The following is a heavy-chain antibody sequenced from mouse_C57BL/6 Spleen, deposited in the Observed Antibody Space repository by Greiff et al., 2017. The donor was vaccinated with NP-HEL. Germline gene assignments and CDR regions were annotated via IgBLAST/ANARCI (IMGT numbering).Heavy chain of an antibody. Sequence: QVQLKQPGAELVRPGTSVKLSCKASGYTFTSYWMHWVKQRPGQGLEWIGVIDPSDSYTNYNQKFKGKATLTVDTSSSTAYMQLSSLTSEDSAVYYCARGGGGYDKFAYWGQGTLVTVSA. V-gene: IGHV1-59*01. J-gene: IGHJ3*01. D-gene: IGHD2-2*01. CDR2: IDPSDSYT. CDR1: GYTFTSYW. CDR3: ARGGGGYDKFAY.